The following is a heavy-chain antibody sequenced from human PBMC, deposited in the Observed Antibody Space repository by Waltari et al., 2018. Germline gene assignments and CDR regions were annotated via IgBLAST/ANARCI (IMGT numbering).Heavy chain of an antibody. Sequence: QVQLVQSGAEVKKPGASVKVSCKASGYTFTSYAMHWVRQAPGQRLEWMGWINAGNGNTKYSQKFQGRVTITRDTSASTAYMELSSLRSEDTAVYYCARMLGRYYYDSSGDYWGQGTLVTVSS. CDR3: ARMLGRYYYDSSGDY. CDR1: GYTFTSYA. D-gene: IGHD3-22*01. J-gene: IGHJ4*02. V-gene: IGHV1-3*01. CDR2: INAGNGNT.